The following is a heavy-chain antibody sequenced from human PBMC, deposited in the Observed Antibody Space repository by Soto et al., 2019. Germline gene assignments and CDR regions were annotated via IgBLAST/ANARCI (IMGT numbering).Heavy chain of an antibody. Sequence: VQLLESGGGVVQRGGSLRLSCAASGFTVGSHAMSWVRQAPGKGLEWVSSISGSGDGTYYGDSVKGRFTISRDSSSSTLYLQMDNLSGEDTAVYFCTRSRRSILMVYGFGGMDVWGQGTTVTVSS. CDR2: ISGSGDGT. D-gene: IGHD2-8*01. V-gene: IGHV3-23*02. CDR1: GFTVGSHA. J-gene: IGHJ6*02. CDR3: TRSRRSILMVYGFGGMDV.